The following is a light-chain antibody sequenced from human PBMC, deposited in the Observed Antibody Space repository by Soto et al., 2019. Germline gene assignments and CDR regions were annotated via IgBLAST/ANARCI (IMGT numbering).Light chain of an antibody. Sequence: EIVMTQSPATLSVSPGERATLSCRASQSVSSNLVWYQQKPGQAPRLLIYGASTRATGIPARFSGSGSGTEFTLTMSSLQSEDFAVYYCQQYNNWPPLTFGGGTKVEIK. CDR3: QQYNNWPPLT. V-gene: IGKV3-15*01. CDR1: QSVSSN. CDR2: GAS. J-gene: IGKJ4*01.